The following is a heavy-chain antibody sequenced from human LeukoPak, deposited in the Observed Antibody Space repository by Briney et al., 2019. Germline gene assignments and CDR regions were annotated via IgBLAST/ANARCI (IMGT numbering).Heavy chain of an antibody. V-gene: IGHV3-64*01. Sequence: GGSLRLSCAASGFTFSSYAMHWVRQAPGKGVEYVLAICSNGGSPYYANSVKGRFTIFRDNSKNTLYLQMGSLRDEDMALYYCARSGYCSGGSCYVDYWGQGALVTVSS. J-gene: IGHJ4*02. CDR1: GFTFSSYA. D-gene: IGHD2-15*01. CDR2: ICSNGGSP. CDR3: ARSGYCSGGSCYVDY.